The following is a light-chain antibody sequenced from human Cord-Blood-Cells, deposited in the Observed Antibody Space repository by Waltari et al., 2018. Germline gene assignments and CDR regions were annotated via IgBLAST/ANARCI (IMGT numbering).Light chain of an antibody. V-gene: IGKV1-9*01. CDR3: QQLNSYPYS. Sequence: IQLTQSPPFLPASVGERVTSTSRASQGISSYLAWYQQKPGKAPKLLIYAASPLQSGVPSRFSCSGSGTEFTLTISSLQPEDFATYYCQQLNSYPYSFGQGTKLEIK. CDR2: AAS. CDR1: QGISSY. J-gene: IGKJ2*03.